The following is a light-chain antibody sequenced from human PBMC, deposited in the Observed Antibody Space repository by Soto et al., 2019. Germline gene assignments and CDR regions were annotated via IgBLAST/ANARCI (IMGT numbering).Light chain of an antibody. CDR3: SSFTTTYFYV. J-gene: IGLJ1*01. CDR2: GVT. Sequence: QSALTQPASVSGSLGQSITLSCTGSGGDIGAYNYVSWYQQHPGKAPKLIIYGVTHRPSGVSSRFSASKSAYTASLTISALQAEDEADYYCSSFTTTYFYVFGPGTKGTVL. V-gene: IGLV2-14*01. CDR1: GGDIGAYNY.